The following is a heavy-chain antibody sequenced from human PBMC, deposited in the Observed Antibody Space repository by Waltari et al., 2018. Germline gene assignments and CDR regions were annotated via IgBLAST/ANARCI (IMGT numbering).Heavy chain of an antibody. Sequence: EVQLLESGGGLVQPGGSLRLSCAASGFTFSSYDMRWVRQAPGKGLEWVEVIGSSGRNTYYADSVKGRFTISRDDSKNTLYLQMNSLRAEDTAVYYCAKGPAARTNWFDPWGQGTLVTVSS. CDR3: AKGPAARTNWFDP. D-gene: IGHD2-2*01. CDR1: GFTFSSYD. V-gene: IGHV3-23*01. J-gene: IGHJ5*02. CDR2: IGSSGRNT.